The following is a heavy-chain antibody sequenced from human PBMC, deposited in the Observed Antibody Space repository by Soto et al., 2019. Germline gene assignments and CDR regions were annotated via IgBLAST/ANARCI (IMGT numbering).Heavy chain of an antibody. CDR1: GGSISSSSYY. J-gene: IGHJ4*02. D-gene: IGHD6-19*01. Sequence: SETLSLTCTVSGGSISSSSYYWCWIRQPPGKGLEWIGSIYYSGSTYYNPSLKSRVTISVDTSKNQFSLKLSSVTAADTAVYYCASPHSSGWYYLDYWGQGTLVTVSS. CDR2: IYYSGST. CDR3: ASPHSSGWYYLDY. V-gene: IGHV4-39*01.